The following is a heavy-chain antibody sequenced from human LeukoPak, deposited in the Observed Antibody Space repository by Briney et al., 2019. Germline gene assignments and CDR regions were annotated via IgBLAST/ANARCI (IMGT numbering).Heavy chain of an antibody. V-gene: IGHV3-21*01. Sequence: GGSLRLSCAASGFTFSSYSMNWVRQAPGKGLGWVSSISSSSSYIYYADSVKGRFTTSRDNAKNSLYLQMNSLRAEDTAVYYCAREAYYYGSGSYYGYYGMDVWGKGTTVTVSS. CDR3: AREAYYYGSGSYYGYYGMDV. CDR1: GFTFSSYS. J-gene: IGHJ6*04. CDR2: ISSSSSYI. D-gene: IGHD3-10*01.